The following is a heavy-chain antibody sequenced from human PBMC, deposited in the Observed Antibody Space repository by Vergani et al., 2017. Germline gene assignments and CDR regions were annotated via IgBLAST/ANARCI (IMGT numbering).Heavy chain of an antibody. D-gene: IGHD6-6*01. V-gene: IGHV4-34*01. Sequence: QVQLQQWGAGLLKPSETLSLTCAVYGGSFSGYYWNWIRQPPGKGLEWIGEINHSGSTHYNPSLKSRVTISVDTSKNQFSLKLSSVTAADTAVYYCARAPGSWAYSFDYWGQGTLVTVSS. CDR3: ARAPGSWAYSFDY. J-gene: IGHJ4*02. CDR1: GGSFSGYY. CDR2: INHSGST.